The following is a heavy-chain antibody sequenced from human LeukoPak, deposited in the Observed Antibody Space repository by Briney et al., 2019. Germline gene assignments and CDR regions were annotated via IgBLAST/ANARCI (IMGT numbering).Heavy chain of an antibody. CDR2: LRGSGGST. V-gene: IGHV3-23*01. J-gene: IGHJ4*02. CDR3: AKGNLRGPPPIIDY. Sequence: GGSLRLSCAASGFTFSNYAMSWVRQAPGKGLEWVSALRGSGGSTYYADSVKGRFTIFRDNSKNTLYLQMNSLRAEDTAVYYCAKGNLRGPPPIIDYWGQGTLVTVSS. D-gene: IGHD5/OR15-5a*01. CDR1: GFTFSNYA.